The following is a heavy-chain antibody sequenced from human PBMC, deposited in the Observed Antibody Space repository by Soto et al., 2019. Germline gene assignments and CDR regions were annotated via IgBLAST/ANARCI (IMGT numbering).Heavy chain of an antibody. D-gene: IGHD1-26*01. CDR3: ARSRIMGMTWSFDY. J-gene: IGHJ4*02. CDR1: GYSFSNYW. CDR2: IYPGDSDA. V-gene: IGHV5-51*01. Sequence: GESLKISCKGSGYSFSNYWIGWVRQMPGKGLEWMAIIYPGDSDARYSPSFQGQVTISVDKSINTAYLQWSSLKASDTDRYYCARSRIMGMTWSFDYWGQGTLVTVSS.